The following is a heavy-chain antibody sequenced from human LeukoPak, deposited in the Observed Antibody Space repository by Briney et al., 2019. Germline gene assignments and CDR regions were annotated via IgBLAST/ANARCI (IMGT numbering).Heavy chain of an antibody. Sequence: ASVKVSCKASGYTFTSYDINWVRQATGQGLEWMGWVNPNSGNTGYAQKFQGRVTMTRNTSISTAYMELSSLRSEDTAVYYCARRDQWFGDSHNRFDPWGQGTLVTVSS. D-gene: IGHD3-10*01. CDR1: GYTFTSYD. J-gene: IGHJ5*02. CDR3: ARRDQWFGDSHNRFDP. V-gene: IGHV1-8*01. CDR2: VNPNSGNT.